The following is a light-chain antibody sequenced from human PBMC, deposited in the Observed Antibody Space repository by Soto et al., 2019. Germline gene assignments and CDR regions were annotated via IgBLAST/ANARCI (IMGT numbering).Light chain of an antibody. CDR1: SSDVGSYNL. J-gene: IGLJ2*01. CDR2: EGS. Sequence: QSALTQPASVSGSPGQSITISCTGTSSDVGSYNLVSWYQQHPGKAPQLMIYEGSKRPSGVSNRFSGSKSDNTASLTISGLQAEDEADYYCCSYAGSRTLVFGGGTKLTVL. V-gene: IGLV2-23*01. CDR3: CSYAGSRTLV.